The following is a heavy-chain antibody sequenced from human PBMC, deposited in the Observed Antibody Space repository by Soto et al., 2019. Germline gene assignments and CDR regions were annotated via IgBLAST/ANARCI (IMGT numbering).Heavy chain of an antibody. J-gene: IGHJ6*02. Sequence: GGSLRLSCAASGFTFSSYAMSWVRQAPGKGLEWVSAISGSGGSTYYADSVKGRFTISRDNSKNTPYLQMNSLRAEDTAVYYCAKASPYYYYYGMDVWGQGTTATVSS. CDR1: GFTFSSYA. CDR2: ISGSGGST. V-gene: IGHV3-23*01. CDR3: AKASPYYYYYGMDV.